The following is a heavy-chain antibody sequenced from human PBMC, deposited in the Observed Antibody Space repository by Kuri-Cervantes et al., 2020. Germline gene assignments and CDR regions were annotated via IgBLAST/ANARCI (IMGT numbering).Heavy chain of an antibody. Sequence: GESLKISCAASGFAFSHYAMSWVRQAPGKGLEWVSDISGTGAFTYYADSVKGRFTISRDNAKNSLYLQMNSLRAEDTAVYYCARDQGDEGSTTYYYYGMDVWGQGTTVTVSS. CDR2: ISGTGAFT. CDR1: GFAFSHYA. CDR3: ARDQGDEGSTTYYYYGMDV. D-gene: IGHD6-13*01. J-gene: IGHJ6*02. V-gene: IGHV3-23*01.